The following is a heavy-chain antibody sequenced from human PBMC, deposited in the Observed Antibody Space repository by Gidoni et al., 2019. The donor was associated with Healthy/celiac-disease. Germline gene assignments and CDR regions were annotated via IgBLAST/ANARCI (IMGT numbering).Heavy chain of an antibody. Sequence: QVQLQQWGAGLLKPSETLSLTCAVYGGFFRGYYWCWVRQPPGKGLAWIGEINHSGSTNYNPSLKGRVTISVDTSKNQFSLKLSSVTAADTAVYYCARGLGKYYYGSGRGSANWFDPWGQGTLVTVSS. CDR2: INHSGST. CDR1: GGFFRGYY. D-gene: IGHD3-10*01. V-gene: IGHV4-34*01. J-gene: IGHJ5*02. CDR3: ARGLGKYYYGSGRGSANWFDP.